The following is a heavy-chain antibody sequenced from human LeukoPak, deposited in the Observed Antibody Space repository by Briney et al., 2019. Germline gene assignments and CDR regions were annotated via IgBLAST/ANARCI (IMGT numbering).Heavy chain of an antibody. CDR1: GGSISSGDYY. D-gene: IGHD4-17*01. V-gene: IGHV4-30-4*02. CDR2: IYYSGST. CDR3: ARGGGYGDYYFDY. J-gene: IGHJ4*02. Sequence: SETLSLTCTVSGGSISSGDYYWSWIRQPPGTGLEWIGYIYYSGSTYYNPSLKSRVTISVDTSKNQFSLKLSSVTRADTDVYYCARGGGYGDYYFDYWGQGSLVTVSS.